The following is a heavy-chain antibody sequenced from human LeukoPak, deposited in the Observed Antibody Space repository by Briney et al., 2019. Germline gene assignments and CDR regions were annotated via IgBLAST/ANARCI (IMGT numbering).Heavy chain of an antibody. CDR1: GFTFDDYG. V-gene: IGHV3-20*04. CDR3: ARRAGAYSHPYDY. Sequence: PGGSLRLSCAASGFTFDDYGMSWVRQAPGKGLEWVSNINWNGGSTGYADSVRGRFTISRDNAKNSLYLQMNSLRADDTAVYYCARRAGAYSHPYDYWGQGTLVTVSS. D-gene: IGHD4/OR15-4a*01. J-gene: IGHJ4*02. CDR2: INWNGGST.